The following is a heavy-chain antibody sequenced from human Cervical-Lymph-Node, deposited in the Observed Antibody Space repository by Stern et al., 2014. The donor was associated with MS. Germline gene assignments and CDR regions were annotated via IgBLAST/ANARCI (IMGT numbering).Heavy chain of an antibody. Sequence: EVQLVESGGGLAKPGGSLRLSCAASGLAFSTYNLNWVRQSPGRGLEWVASISDTSSYIYYADSVKCRFTISRDNAKKSLYLQMDSLRVDDTAVYYCARDMFPNQLLYPQSHYGMDVWGQGTTVTVSS. CDR2: ISDTSSYI. CDR1: GLAFSTYN. V-gene: IGHV3-21*02. CDR3: ARDMFPNQLLYPQSHYGMDV. J-gene: IGHJ6*02. D-gene: IGHD2-2*02.